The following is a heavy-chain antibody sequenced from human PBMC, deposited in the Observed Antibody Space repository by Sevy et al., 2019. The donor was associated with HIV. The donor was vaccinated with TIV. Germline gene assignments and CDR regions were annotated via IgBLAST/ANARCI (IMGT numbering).Heavy chain of an antibody. D-gene: IGHD2-2*01. V-gene: IGHV3-21*01. CDR3: ARVGLGDCSGTNCSPNDY. J-gene: IGHJ4*02. CDR1: GFIFSNYA. Sequence: GGSLRLSCSASGFIFSNYAMSWVRQAPGKGLEWVSSISSGSSFIYYADSLKGRFTISRDNARNLLYLQMNSLRVEDTAVYYCARVGLGDCSGTNCSPNDYWGQGTLVTVSS. CDR2: ISSGSSFI.